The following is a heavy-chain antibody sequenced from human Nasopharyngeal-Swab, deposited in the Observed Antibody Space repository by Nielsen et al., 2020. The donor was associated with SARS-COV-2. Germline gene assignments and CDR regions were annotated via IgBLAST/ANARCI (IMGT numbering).Heavy chain of an antibody. CDR1: GFTFSTYS. CDR3: ARDYDFWSGYYNYYYGMDV. CDR2: ISGTSTYI. V-gene: IGHV3-21*01. J-gene: IGHJ6*02. Sequence: GESLKISCTASGFTFSTYSMNWVRQAPGKGLEWVSSISGTSTYIYYADSVKGRFTISRDNAKNSLYLQMNSLRAEDTAVYYCARDYDFWSGYYNYYYGMDVWGQGTTVTVSS. D-gene: IGHD3-3*01.